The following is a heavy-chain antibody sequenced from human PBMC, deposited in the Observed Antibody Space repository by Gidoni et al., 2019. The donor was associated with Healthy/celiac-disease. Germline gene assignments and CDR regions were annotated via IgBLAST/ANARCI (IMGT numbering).Heavy chain of an antibody. D-gene: IGHD5-12*01. CDR3: ARDLPRYLSYEQPPYFFDY. J-gene: IGHJ4*02. Sequence: EVQLVESGGGLVKPGGSLRLSCAASGFTFSSYSMNWVRQAPGKGLEWVSSISSSSSYIYYADSVKGRFTISRDNAKNSLYLQMNSLRAEDTAVYYCARDLPRYLSYEQPPYFFDYWGQGTLVTVSS. CDR1: GFTFSSYS. V-gene: IGHV3-21*01. CDR2: ISSSSSYI.